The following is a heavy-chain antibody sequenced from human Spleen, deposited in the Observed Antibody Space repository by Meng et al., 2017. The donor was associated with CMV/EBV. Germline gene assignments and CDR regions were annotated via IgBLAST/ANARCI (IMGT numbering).Heavy chain of an antibody. CDR1: GFTFISSV. CDR3: AASDYGELPIDY. V-gene: IGHV1-58*01. D-gene: IGHD3-10*01. CDR2: IVVGSGNT. Sequence: SVKVSCKASGFTFISSVVQWMRQARGQRLEWIGWIVVGSGNTNYAQKFQERVTITRDMSRSTAYMELSSLRSEDTAVYYCAASDYGELPIDYWGQGTLVTVSS. J-gene: IGHJ4*02.